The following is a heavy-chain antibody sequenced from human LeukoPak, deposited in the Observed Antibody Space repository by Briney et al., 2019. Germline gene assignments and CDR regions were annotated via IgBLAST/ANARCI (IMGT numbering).Heavy chain of an antibody. CDR3: ARDMGRYLYCSGGSCYSPWFDP. Sequence: GGSLRLSCAASGFTFSDYYMSWIRQAPGKELEWVSYIRGSSTPIHYADSVKGRFTISRDNAKNSLYLQMNSLRAEDTAVYYCARDMGRYLYCSGGSCYSPWFDPWGQGTLVTVSS. V-gene: IGHV3-11*01. CDR2: IRGSSTPI. CDR1: GFTFSDYY. J-gene: IGHJ5*02. D-gene: IGHD2-15*01.